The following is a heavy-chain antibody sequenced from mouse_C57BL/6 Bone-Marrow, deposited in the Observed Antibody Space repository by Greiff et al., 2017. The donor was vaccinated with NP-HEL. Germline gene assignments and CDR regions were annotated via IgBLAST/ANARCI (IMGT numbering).Heavy chain of an antibody. CDR3: ANDYFDY. CDR1: GFTFSDYG. CDR2: ISSGSSTI. J-gene: IGHJ2*01. Sequence: EVHLVESGGGLVKPGGSLKLSCAASGFTFSDYGMHWVRQAPEKGLEWVAYISSGSSTIYYADTVKGRFTIARDNAKNTLFLQMTSLRSEDTAMYYCANDYFDYWGQGTTRTVSS. V-gene: IGHV5-17*01.